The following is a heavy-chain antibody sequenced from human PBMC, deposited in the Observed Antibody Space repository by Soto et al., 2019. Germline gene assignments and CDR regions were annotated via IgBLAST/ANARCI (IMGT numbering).Heavy chain of an antibody. Sequence: QVQLQESGPGLVKPTQTLSLTCTVSGGSISSGGYYWSWIRQHPGKGLEWIGYIYYSGSTYYNTSLKGRVTISADTSKNQFSLKLSSVTAADTAMYDCARAVIMITFGGVIVNSYYFDYWGQGTLVTVSS. D-gene: IGHD3-16*02. V-gene: IGHV4-31*03. CDR1: GGSISSGGYY. J-gene: IGHJ4*02. CDR2: IYYSGST. CDR3: ARAVIMITFGGVIVNSYYFDY.